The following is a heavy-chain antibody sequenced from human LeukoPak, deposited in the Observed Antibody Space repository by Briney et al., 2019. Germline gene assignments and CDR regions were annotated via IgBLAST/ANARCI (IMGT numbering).Heavy chain of an antibody. V-gene: IGHV3-33*01. D-gene: IGHD1-26*01. J-gene: IGHJ4*02. CDR2: IWYDGSNK. CDR3: ERDPADIVGAPDY. Sequence: PGGSLRLSCAASGFTFSSYGMHWVRQAPGKGLEWVAVIWYDGSNKYYADSVKGRFTISRDNSKNTLYLQMNSLRAEDTAVYYCERDPADIVGAPDYWGQGTLVTVSS. CDR1: GFTFSSYG.